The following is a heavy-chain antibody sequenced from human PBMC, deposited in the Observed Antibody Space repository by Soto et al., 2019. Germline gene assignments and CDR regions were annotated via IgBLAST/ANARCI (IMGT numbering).Heavy chain of an antibody. J-gene: IGHJ4*02. D-gene: IGHD3-16*01. V-gene: IGHV1-46*01. CDR2: VTPINDAT. CDR3: VRDASATFMNWGFDV. CDR1: GYTFTNHH. Sequence: QVQLVQSGAEVKMPGASVKVSCKAYGYTFTNHHVHWVRLAPGQGLEWMGIVTPINDATPYAARFHARVALTSDTSTNPIYLELSSLRSEDTAVYYCVRDASATFMNWGFDVWGQRTLVAVSS.